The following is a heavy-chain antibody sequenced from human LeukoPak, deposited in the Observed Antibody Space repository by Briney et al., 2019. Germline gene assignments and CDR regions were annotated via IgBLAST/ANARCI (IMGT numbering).Heavy chain of an antibody. J-gene: IGHJ4*02. CDR3: ARDRSGVVVPAAPFDY. CDR1: GFTVSSNY. V-gene: IGHV3-33*08. Sequence: GGSLRLSCAASGFTVSSNYMSWVRQAPGKGLEWVAVIWYDGSNKYYADSVKGRFTISRDNSKNTLYLQMNSLRAEDTAVYYCARDRSGVVVPAAPFDYWGQGTLVTVSS. CDR2: IWYDGSNK. D-gene: IGHD2-2*01.